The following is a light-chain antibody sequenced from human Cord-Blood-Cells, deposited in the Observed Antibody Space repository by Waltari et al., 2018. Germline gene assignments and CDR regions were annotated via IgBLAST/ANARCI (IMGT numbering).Light chain of an antibody. J-gene: IGKJ2*03. CDR3: QQYNNWPPKYS. Sequence: EIVMTQSPATLSVSPGERATLSCRASQSVSSNLAWYQQKPGQAPRLLIYGASTRATGIPARFSGSVSGTDFTLTISSLQSEDFAVYYCQQYNNWPPKYSFGQGTKLEIK. V-gene: IGKV3-15*01. CDR2: GAS. CDR1: QSVSSN.